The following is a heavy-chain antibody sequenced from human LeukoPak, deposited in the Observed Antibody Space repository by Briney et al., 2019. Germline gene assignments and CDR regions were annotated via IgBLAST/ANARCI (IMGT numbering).Heavy chain of an antibody. D-gene: IGHD3-10*01. CDR2: ISGSGSTI. V-gene: IGHV3-48*03. Sequence: GGSLRLSCAASGFTFSSYEMNWVRQVPGKGLEWVSYISGSGSTIYYADSVKGRFTISRDNAKNSLYLQMNSLRAEDTAVYYCANTMADAFDIWGQGTMVTVSS. J-gene: IGHJ3*02. CDR1: GFTFSSYE. CDR3: ANTMADAFDI.